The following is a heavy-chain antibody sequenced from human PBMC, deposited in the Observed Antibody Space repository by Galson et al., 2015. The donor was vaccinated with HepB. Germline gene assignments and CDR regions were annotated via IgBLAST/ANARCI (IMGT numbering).Heavy chain of an antibody. Sequence: SLRLSCAASGFTFSSYWMRWARQAPGKGLVWVSRITSDGSGTRYADSVKGRFTISRDNAKNTLYLQMDSLRAEDTAVYYCARVGFPPGAVDIWGQGTMVTVSS. V-gene: IGHV3-74*01. CDR1: GFTFSSYW. CDR3: ARVGFPPGAVDI. D-gene: IGHD3-10*01. CDR2: ITSDGSGT. J-gene: IGHJ3*02.